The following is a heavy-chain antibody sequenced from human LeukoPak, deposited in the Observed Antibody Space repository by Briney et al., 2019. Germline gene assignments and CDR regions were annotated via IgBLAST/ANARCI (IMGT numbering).Heavy chain of an antibody. Sequence: SVKVPCKASGGTFSNYAINCVRQAPGQGLDWMGGIIPMFATVNYAQKFQGRVTITTDESTNTAYMELRGLRSDDTAVYYCARNHDNTGYYDAYFDYWGQGTLVTVSS. CDR2: IIPMFATV. D-gene: IGHD3-22*01. CDR3: ARNHDNTGYYDAYFDY. CDR1: GGTFSNYA. J-gene: IGHJ4*02. V-gene: IGHV1-69*05.